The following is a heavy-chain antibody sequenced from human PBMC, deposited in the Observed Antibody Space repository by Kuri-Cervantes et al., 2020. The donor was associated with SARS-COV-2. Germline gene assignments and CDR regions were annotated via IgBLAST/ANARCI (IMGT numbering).Heavy chain of an antibody. CDR2: ISGSGGAT. V-gene: IGHV3-23*01. J-gene: IGHJ4*02. D-gene: IGHD2-8*01. Sequence: GESLKISCAASGFTFSSHAMIWVRQAPGKGLEWVSSISGSGGATYYADSAKGRFTISRDNSKNTLSLQMNSLRAEDTAVYYCAVASCTNDICYSNNPFDYWGQGTLVTVSS. CDR3: AVASCTNDICYSNNPFDY. CDR1: GFTFSSHA.